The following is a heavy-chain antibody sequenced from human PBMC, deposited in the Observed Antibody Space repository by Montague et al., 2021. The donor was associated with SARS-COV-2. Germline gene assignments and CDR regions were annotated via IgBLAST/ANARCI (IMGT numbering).Heavy chain of an antibody. V-gene: IGHV3-7*05. CDR3: ARDPNWGAH. D-gene: IGHD7-27*01. J-gene: IGHJ4*02. CDR1: GLSFSTFW. Sequence: SLRLSCAASGLSFSTFWMTWVRQAPGKGLEWVASIKPDGSDKYYVESVKGRFTISRDNARNSLYLQLNNLRAEDTAVYYCARDPNWGAHWGQGNLVTVSS. CDR2: IKPDGSDK.